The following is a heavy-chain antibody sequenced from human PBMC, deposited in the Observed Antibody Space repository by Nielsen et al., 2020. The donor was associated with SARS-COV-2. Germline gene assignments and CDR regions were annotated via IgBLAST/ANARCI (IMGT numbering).Heavy chain of an antibody. CDR1: GFTFSSYW. D-gene: IGHD6-13*01. CDR3: AKSVFVGSSPGDY. V-gene: IGHV3-7*01. Sequence: GESLKISCAASGFTFSSYWMSWVRQAPGKGLEWVANIKQDGSEKYYVDSVKGRFTISRDNAKNSLYLQMNSLRAEDTAVYYCAKSVFVGSSPGDYWGQGTLVTVSS. CDR2: IKQDGSEK. J-gene: IGHJ4*02.